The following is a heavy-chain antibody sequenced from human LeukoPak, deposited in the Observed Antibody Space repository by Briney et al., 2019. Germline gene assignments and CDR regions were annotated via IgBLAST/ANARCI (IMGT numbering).Heavy chain of an antibody. CDR3: ARLWGFTIAVAGPEDAFDI. CDR1: GGTFSSYA. D-gene: IGHD6-19*01. CDR2: IIPILGIA. V-gene: IGHV1-69*04. J-gene: IGHJ3*02. Sequence: AASVKVSCKASGGTFSSYAISWVRQAPGQGLEWMGTIIPILGIANYAQKFQGRVTITADKSTSTAYMELSSLRSEDTAVYYCARLWGFTIAVAGPEDAFDIWGQGTMVTVSS.